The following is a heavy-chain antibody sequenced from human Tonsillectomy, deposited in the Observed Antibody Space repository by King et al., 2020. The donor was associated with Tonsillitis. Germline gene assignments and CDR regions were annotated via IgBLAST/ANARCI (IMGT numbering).Heavy chain of an antibody. CDR1: GFTISNAW. CDR2: IKSKSDGGTT. D-gene: IGHD3-22*01. V-gene: IGHV3-15*01. Sequence: VQLVESGGGLVKPGGSLRLSCAASGFTISNAWMTWVRQAPGKGLEWVGRIKSKSDGGTTDYAAPVKGRFAISRHDSKDTLYLQMNSLKTEDTAVYYCTTQGTFYYNSSGYFIHFWGRGTLVTVSS. J-gene: IGHJ4*02. CDR3: TTQGTFYYNSSGYFIHF.